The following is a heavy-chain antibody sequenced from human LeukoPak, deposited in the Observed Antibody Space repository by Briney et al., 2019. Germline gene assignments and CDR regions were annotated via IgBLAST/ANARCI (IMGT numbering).Heavy chain of an antibody. CDR1: GFTFSSYG. J-gene: IGHJ4*02. CDR3: ARSRFYGGNSDY. Sequence: GGSLRLSCTASGFTFSSYGMNWVRQAPGKGLEWVSAISGSGGSRNYADSVKGRFAISRDNSRNTLYLQMNSLRAEDTAVYYCARSRFYGGNSDYWGQGTLVTVSS. V-gene: IGHV3-23*01. D-gene: IGHD4-23*01. CDR2: ISGSGGSR.